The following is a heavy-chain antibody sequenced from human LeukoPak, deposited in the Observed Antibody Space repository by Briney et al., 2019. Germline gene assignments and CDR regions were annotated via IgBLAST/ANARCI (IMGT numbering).Heavy chain of an antibody. CDR3: ARGYYYDSSGYRPGFDY. D-gene: IGHD3-22*01. V-gene: IGHV1-8*01. CDR1: GYTFTSYD. J-gene: IGHJ4*02. Sequence: EASVKVSCKASGYTFTSYDINWVRQAPGQGLEWMGWTNPNSGNTGYAQKFQGRVTMTRNTSISTAYMELSSLRSADTAVYYCARGYYYDSSGYRPGFDYWGQGTLVTVSS. CDR2: TNPNSGNT.